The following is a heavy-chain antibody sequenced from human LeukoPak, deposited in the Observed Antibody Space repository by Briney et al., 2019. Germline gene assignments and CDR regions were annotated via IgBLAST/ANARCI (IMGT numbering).Heavy chain of an antibody. CDR2: IYTSGNT. V-gene: IGHV4-61*02. D-gene: IGHD5-18*01. J-gene: IGHJ4*02. CDR3: AREGGYSYGDAPLHFDY. CDR1: GGSISSGGYY. Sequence: SETLSHTCTVSGGSISSGGYYWSWIRQPAGKGLEWIGRIYTSGNTNYNPSLKSRVTISVDTSKNQFSLKLSSVTAADTAVYYCAREGGYSYGDAPLHFDYWGQGTLVTVSS.